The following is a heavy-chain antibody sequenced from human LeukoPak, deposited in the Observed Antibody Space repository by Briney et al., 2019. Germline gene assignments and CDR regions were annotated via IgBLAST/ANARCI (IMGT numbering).Heavy chain of an antibody. Sequence: PSETLSLTCTVSGGSISSGSYYWSWIRQPPGKGLEWIGYIYYSGSTNYNPSLKSRVTISVDTSRNQFSLKLSSVTAADTAVYYCARCYGSDAFDIWGQGTMVTVSS. D-gene: IGHD5-18*01. CDR1: GGSISSGSYY. V-gene: IGHV4-61*01. CDR3: ARCYGSDAFDI. J-gene: IGHJ3*02. CDR2: IYYSGST.